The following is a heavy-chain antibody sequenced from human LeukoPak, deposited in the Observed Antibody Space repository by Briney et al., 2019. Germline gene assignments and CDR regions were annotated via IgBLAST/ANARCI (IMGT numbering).Heavy chain of an antibody. CDR1: GFTFSSYW. CDR3: ASGGSSSWYGS. Sequence: GGSLRLCCAASGFTFSSYWMHWVRQAPGKGLVWVSRINCDGSTTSHADSVKGRFTISRDNAKNTLFLKMNSLRVEDKAGYYCASGGSSSWYGSWGQGTLVTVSS. J-gene: IGHJ5*02. V-gene: IGHV3-74*01. D-gene: IGHD6-13*01. CDR2: INCDGSTT.